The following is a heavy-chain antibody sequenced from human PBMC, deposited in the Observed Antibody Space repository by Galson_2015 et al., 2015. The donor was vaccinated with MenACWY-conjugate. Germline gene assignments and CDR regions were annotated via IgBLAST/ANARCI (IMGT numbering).Heavy chain of an antibody. Sequence: CKASGYTFTSYGISWVRQAPGQGLEWMGWISAYNGNTNYAQKLQGRVTMTTDTSTSTAYMELRSLRSDDTAVYYCARDGGIVGATGEGDYWGQGTLVTVSS. CDR1: GYTFTSYG. J-gene: IGHJ4*02. CDR2: ISAYNGNT. CDR3: ARDGGIVGATGEGDY. D-gene: IGHD1-26*01. V-gene: IGHV1-18*01.